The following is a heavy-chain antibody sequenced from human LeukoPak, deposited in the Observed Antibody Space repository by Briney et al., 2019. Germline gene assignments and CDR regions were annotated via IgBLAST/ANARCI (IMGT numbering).Heavy chain of an antibody. Sequence: SETLSLTCTVSGGSISSYYWSWIRQPAGKGLEWIGRIYTSGSTNYNPSLKSRVTMSVDTSKNQFSLKLSSVTAADTAVYYCARENRSYDFWSGKYYYYGMDVWGQGTTVTVSS. D-gene: IGHD3-3*01. J-gene: IGHJ6*02. V-gene: IGHV4-4*07. CDR2: IYTSGST. CDR3: ARENRSYDFWSGKYYYYGMDV. CDR1: GGSISSYY.